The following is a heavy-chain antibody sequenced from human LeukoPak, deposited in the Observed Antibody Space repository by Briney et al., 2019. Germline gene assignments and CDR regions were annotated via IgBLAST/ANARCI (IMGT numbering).Heavy chain of an antibody. CDR3: SRDPRNNDY. V-gene: IGHV3-7*03. Sequence: GGSLRLSCAASGFTFTTYWMSWVRQFPGKGLEWVANINQDGTEKYYVDSVKGRFTISRDNAKNSLYLHMNSLTVEDTAVYYCSRDPRNNDYWGQGTLVTVSS. CDR2: INQDGTEK. J-gene: IGHJ4*02. CDR1: GFTFTTYW.